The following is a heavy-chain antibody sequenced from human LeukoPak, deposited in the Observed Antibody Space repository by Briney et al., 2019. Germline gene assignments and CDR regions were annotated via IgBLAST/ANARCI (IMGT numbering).Heavy chain of an antibody. CDR3: ARQRGRVTNHAFDI. V-gene: IGHV4-59*08. CDR1: GGSISSYY. J-gene: IGHJ3*02. Sequence: SETLSLTCTVSGGSISSYYWSWIRQPPGKGLEWIGYIYYSGSTNYNPSLKGRVTISVDTSKSQFSLKLSSVTAADTAVYYCARQRGRVTNHAFDIWGQGTMVTVSS. CDR2: IYYSGST. D-gene: IGHD4-17*01.